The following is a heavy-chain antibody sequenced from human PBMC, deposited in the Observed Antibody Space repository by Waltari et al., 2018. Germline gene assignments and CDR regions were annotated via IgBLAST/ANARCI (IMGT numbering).Heavy chain of an antibody. CDR3: ARDSSVGSSPQPAFDI. CDR2: IYTSGST. Sequence: QVQLQESGPGLVKPSETLSLPCTVSVGSISSSYWSWIRQPAGKGLEWIGRIYTSGSTNYNPSLKSRVTMSVDTSKNQFSLKLSSVTAADTAVYYCARDSSVGSSPQPAFDIWGQGTMVTVSS. V-gene: IGHV4-4*07. CDR1: VGSISSSY. J-gene: IGHJ3*02. D-gene: IGHD6-6*01.